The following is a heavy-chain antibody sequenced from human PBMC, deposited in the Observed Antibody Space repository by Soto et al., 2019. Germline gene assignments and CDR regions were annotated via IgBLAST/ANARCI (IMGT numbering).Heavy chain of an antibody. D-gene: IGHD3-9*01. J-gene: IGHJ5*02. CDR3: ARTSTVLRYFDWLYWFDP. V-gene: IGHV4-61*01. CDR2: IYYSGST. Sequence: PSETLSLTYTVSGGSVSSGSYYWSWIRQPPGKGLEWIGYIYYSGSTNYNPSLKSRVTISVDTSKNQFSLKLSSVTAADTAVYYCARTSTVLRYFDWLYWFDPWGQGTLVTVSS. CDR1: GGSVSSGSYY.